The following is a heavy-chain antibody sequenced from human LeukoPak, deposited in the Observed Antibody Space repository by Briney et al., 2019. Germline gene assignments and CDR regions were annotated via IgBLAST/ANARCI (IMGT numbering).Heavy chain of an antibody. CDR1: GASISSDY. J-gene: IGHJ5*02. CDR3: ARGPLWVKERLFDP. V-gene: IGHV4-59*12. CDR2: IHYTGTT. Sequence: PSETLSLTCTVSGASISSDYWNWIRQPPGKGLEWIGYIHYTGTTNYNPSLKSRVTISLDTSKNQLSLKLRSLTAADMAVYYCARGPLWVKERLFDPWGQGTLVIVSS. D-gene: IGHD3-16*01.